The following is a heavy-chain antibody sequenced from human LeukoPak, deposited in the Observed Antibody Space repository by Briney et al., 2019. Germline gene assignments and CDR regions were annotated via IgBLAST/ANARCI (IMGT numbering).Heavy chain of an antibody. D-gene: IGHD6-13*01. CDR1: GFTFDDYA. CDR2: ISWNSGSI. V-gene: IGHV3-9*01. Sequence: PGRSLRLSCAASGFTFDDYAMHWVRQAPGKGLEWVSGISWNSGSIGYADSAKGRFTISRDNAKNSLYLQMNSLRAEDTALYYCAKDFTAAGSLFDYWGQGTLVTVSS. J-gene: IGHJ4*02. CDR3: AKDFTAAGSLFDY.